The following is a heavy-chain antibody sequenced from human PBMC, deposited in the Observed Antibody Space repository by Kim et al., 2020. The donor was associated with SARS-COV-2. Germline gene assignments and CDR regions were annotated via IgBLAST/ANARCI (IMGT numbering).Heavy chain of an antibody. Sequence: GGSLRLSCAASGFTFSNAWMSWVRQAPGKGLEWVGRIKSKTDGGTTDYAAPVKGRFTISRDDSKNTLYLQMNSLKTEDTAVYYCTTAFRYGSGSYYHNLPDAFDIWGQGTMVTVSS. D-gene: IGHD3-10*01. J-gene: IGHJ3*02. CDR1: GFTFSNAW. V-gene: IGHV3-15*01. CDR2: IKSKTDGGTT. CDR3: TTAFRYGSGSYYHNLPDAFDI.